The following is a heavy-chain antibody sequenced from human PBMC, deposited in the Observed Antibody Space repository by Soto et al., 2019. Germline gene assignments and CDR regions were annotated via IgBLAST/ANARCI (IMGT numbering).Heavy chain of an antibody. CDR2: IWYDGSRK. Sequence: GGSLRLSCGASGFTFSRYGMHWVRQAPGKGLEWVAVIWYDGSRKYYADSVKGRFTISRDNSKNTLYLQMNSLRAEDTAVYYCARKILVETTASLNYYYYGMDVWGQGTTVTVSS. CDR3: ARKILVETTASLNYYYYGMDV. J-gene: IGHJ6*02. D-gene: IGHD2-2*01. CDR1: GFTFSRYG. V-gene: IGHV3-33*01.